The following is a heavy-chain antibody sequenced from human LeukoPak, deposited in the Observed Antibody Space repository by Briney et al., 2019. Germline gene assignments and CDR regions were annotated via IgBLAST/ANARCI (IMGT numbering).Heavy chain of an antibody. CDR2: ISAYNGNT. Sequence: ASVKVSCKASGGTFSSYGISWVRQAPGQGLEWMGWISAYNGNTNYAQKLQGRVTMTTDTSTSTAYMELRSLRSDDTAVYYCARGTQGGSRYFDWLCCGGYYFDYWGQGTLVTVSS. CDR3: ARGTQGGSRYFDWLCCGGYYFDY. J-gene: IGHJ4*02. V-gene: IGHV1-18*01. CDR1: GGTFSSYG. D-gene: IGHD3-9*01.